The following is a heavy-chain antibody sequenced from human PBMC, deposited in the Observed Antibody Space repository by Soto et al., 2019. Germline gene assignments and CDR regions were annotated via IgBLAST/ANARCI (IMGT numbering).Heavy chain of an antibody. CDR2: ISYDGSNK. CDR3: AKVGELLDY. CDR1: GFTFSSYG. J-gene: IGHJ4*02. Sequence: GGSLRLSCAASGFTFSSYGMHWVRQAPGKGLEWVAVISYDGSNKYYADSVKGRFTISRDNSKNTLYLQMNSLRAEDTAVYYCAKVGELLDYWGQGTLVTVSS. D-gene: IGHD1-26*01. V-gene: IGHV3-30*18.